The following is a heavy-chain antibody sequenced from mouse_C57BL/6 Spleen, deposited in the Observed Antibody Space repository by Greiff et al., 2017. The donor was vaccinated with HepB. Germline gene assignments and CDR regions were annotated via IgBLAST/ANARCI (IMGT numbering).Heavy chain of an antibody. D-gene: IGHD1-1*01. CDR1: GYTFTDYY. Sequence: EVQLQQSGPELVKPGASVKISCKASGYTFTDYYMNWVKQSHGKSLEWIGDINPNNGGTSYNQKFKGKATLTVDKSSSTAYMELRSLTSEDSAVYYCARQPVVFDYWGQGTTLTVSS. CDR2: INPNNGGT. J-gene: IGHJ2*01. V-gene: IGHV1-26*01. CDR3: ARQPVVFDY.